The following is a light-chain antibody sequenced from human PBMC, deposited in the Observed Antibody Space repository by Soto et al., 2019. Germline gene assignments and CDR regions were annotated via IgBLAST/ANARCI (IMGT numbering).Light chain of an antibody. V-gene: IGLV2-14*01. CDR3: SSYTSSSTLVE. J-gene: IGLJ2*01. CDR1: SSDVGGYNY. Sequence: QSALTQPASVSGSPGQSITISCTGTSSDVGGYNYVSWYQQHPGKAPKVMIYDVSNRPSGVSNRFSGSKSGNTASLTISGLQAEDEADYYCSSYTSSSTLVEFGGGTKLTVL. CDR2: DVS.